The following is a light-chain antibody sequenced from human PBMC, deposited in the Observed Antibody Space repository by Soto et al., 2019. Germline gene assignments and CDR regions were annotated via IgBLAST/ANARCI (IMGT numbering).Light chain of an antibody. CDR1: QSVINSY. CDR2: GAS. CDR3: QRYGNSPLT. Sequence: EIVLTQSPGTLSVSPGERATLSCRASQSVINSYLAWYQQKPGQAPRLLIYGASTRASGIPARFSGSGSGTEFTLTISRLEPEDLAVYYCQRYGNSPLTFGGGNKVDIK. J-gene: IGKJ4*01. V-gene: IGKV3-20*01.